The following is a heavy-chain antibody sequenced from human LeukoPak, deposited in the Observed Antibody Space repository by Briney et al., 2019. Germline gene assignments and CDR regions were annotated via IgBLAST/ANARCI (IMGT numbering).Heavy chain of an antibody. D-gene: IGHD5-24*01. V-gene: IGHV3-66*01. J-gene: IGHJ3*02. Sequence: PGGSLRLSCAASGFTVSSNYMSWVRQAPGEALEWVSVIYSGGSTDYKDSVKDRFIISRDNSKNTLYLQMNSLRAEDTAVYYCAKEMATMNAFDIWGQGTMVTVSS. CDR2: IYSGGST. CDR1: GFTVSSNY. CDR3: AKEMATMNAFDI.